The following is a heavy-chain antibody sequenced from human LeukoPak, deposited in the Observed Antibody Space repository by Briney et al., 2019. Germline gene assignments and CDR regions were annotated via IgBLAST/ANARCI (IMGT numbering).Heavy chain of an antibody. J-gene: IGHJ4*02. D-gene: IGHD3-10*01. CDR3: ARHLPIT. CDR1: SGSISTSNYY. V-gene: IGHV4-39*01. Sequence: SETLSLTCTVSSGSISTSNYYWGWVRQPPGKALEWIGNIFYSGSTYYSPSLKSRVTISLDTSRNQFSLKLSSVTAADTAVYYCARHLPITWGQGTLVTVSS. CDR2: IFYSGST.